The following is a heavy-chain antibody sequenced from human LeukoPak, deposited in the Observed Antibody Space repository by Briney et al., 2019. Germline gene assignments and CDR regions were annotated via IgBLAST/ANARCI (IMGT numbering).Heavy chain of an antibody. D-gene: IGHD5-18*01. CDR1: GYTLTSYY. V-gene: IGHV1-46*01. Sequence: ASVKVSCKASGYTLTSYYMHRVRQAPGQGLEWMGTINPSGGSTSYAQKFHGRVTMTRHTSTSTVYMELSSLRSEETAVYNCARDTKLDVDTAMVTDYWGQGSLVTVSS. CDR2: INPSGGST. CDR3: ARDTKLDVDTAMVTDY. J-gene: IGHJ4*02.